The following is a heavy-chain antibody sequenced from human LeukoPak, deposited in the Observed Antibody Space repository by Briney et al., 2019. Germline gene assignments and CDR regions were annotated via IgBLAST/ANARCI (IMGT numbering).Heavy chain of an antibody. CDR1: GYTFTSYD. J-gene: IGHJ3*02. CDR3: ARGGGLYCSGGSCDAFDI. D-gene: IGHD2-15*01. CDR2: MNPNSGNT. V-gene: IGHV1-8*01. Sequence: ASVKVSCKASGYTFTSYDINWVRQATGQGLEWMGWMNPNSGNTGYAQKFQGRVTMTRNTSISTAYMELSSLRSEDTAVYYCARGGGLYCSGGSCDAFDIWGQGTMVTASS.